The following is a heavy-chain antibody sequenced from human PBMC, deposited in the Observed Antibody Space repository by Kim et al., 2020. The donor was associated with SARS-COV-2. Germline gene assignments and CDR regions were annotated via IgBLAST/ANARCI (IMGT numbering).Heavy chain of an antibody. CDR2: ITHSGST. CDR1: GGSFSGYY. D-gene: IGHD6-13*01. J-gene: IGHJ2*01. CDR3: ARGAASNHWYFDL. Sequence: SETLSLTCAVYGGSFSGYYWSWIRQPPGKGLEWIGEITHSGSTNYKPSLKSRVTISVDTSKNQFSLKMRTVTAADTAVYYCARGAASNHWYFDLWGRGTLVTVSS. V-gene: IGHV4-34*01.